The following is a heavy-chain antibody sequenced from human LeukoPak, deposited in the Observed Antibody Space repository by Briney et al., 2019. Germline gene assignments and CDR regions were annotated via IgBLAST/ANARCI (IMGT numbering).Heavy chain of an antibody. D-gene: IGHD6-19*01. CDR3: ARVPPRSSGWYFFDY. CDR2: IWHDGSHT. J-gene: IGHJ4*02. CDR1: GFTFSIFG. Sequence: GGSLRLSCAASGFTFSIFGMHWVRQAPGKGLEWVAVIWHDGSHTFYADSVKGRFTISRDNSKNTLYLQMNSLRAEDTAVYYCARVPPRSSGWYFFDYWGQGTLVTVSS. V-gene: IGHV3-33*01.